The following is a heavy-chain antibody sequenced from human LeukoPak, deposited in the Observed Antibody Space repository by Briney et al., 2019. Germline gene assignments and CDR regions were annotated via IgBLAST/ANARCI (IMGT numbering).Heavy chain of an antibody. V-gene: IGHV3-11*01. CDR1: GFTFSDYY. J-gene: IGHJ4*02. CDR3: ARRGLVGATPDLDY. CDR2: ISSSGSTI. Sequence: PGGSLRLSCAASGFTFSDYYMSWIRQAPGKGLEWVSYISSSGSTIYYADSVKGRFTISRDSAKNSLYLQMNSLRAEDTAVYYCARRGLVGATPDLDYWGQGTLVTVSS. D-gene: IGHD1-26*01.